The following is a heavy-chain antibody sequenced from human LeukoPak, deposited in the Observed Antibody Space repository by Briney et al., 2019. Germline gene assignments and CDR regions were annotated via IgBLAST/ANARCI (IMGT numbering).Heavy chain of an antibody. Sequence: PSETLSLTCTVSDGSISSSSYYWGWIRQPPGKGLEWIGSIYYSGSTYYNPSLKSRVTISVDTSKNQFSLKLSSVTAADTAVYYCASRFTGPDYYDSSGYGGWGQGTLVTVSS. D-gene: IGHD3-22*01. J-gene: IGHJ4*02. V-gene: IGHV4-39*01. CDR1: DGSISSSSYY. CDR2: IYYSGST. CDR3: ASRFTGPDYYDSSGYGG.